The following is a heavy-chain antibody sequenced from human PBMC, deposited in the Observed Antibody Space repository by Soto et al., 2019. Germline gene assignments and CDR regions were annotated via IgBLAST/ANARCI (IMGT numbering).Heavy chain of an antibody. V-gene: IGHV3-23*01. D-gene: IGHD3-3*01. Sequence: PGESLKISCAASGFTFSSYAMSWVRQAPGKGLEWVSAISGSGGSTHYADPVKGRFTISRDNSKNTLYLQMNSLRAEDTAVYYCAKHDFDFSSGLPNWGQGTLVTVSS. CDR3: AKHDFDFSSGLPN. CDR2: ISGSGGST. J-gene: IGHJ4*02. CDR1: GFTFSSYA.